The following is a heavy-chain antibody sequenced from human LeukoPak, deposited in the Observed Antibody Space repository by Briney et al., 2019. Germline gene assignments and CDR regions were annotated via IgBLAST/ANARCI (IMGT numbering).Heavy chain of an antibody. J-gene: IGHJ4*02. Sequence: GGSLRLSCAASGFTVSSNYMSWVRQAPGKGLEWVSVIYSGGSTYYAASVKGRFTISRDNSRNTVHLQMGSLRAEDMAVYYCARARRDCSGGTCFSYYFDNWGQGTLVTVSP. V-gene: IGHV3-53*05. CDR2: IYSGGST. CDR3: ARARRDCSGGTCFSYYFDN. CDR1: GFTVSSNY. D-gene: IGHD2-15*01.